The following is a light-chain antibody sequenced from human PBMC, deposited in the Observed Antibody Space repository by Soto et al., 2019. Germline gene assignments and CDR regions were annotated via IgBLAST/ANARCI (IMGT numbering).Light chain of an antibody. Sequence: DIQMTQSPSSLSASVGDRITITCRASQSVIKSVNWYQQKPGKAPKLLMYITSTLQSGVPSRFSGSGSGTDFTLTISSLQPEDFATYYCQQGHPPPTFGGGTKVEIK. CDR1: QSVIKS. J-gene: IGKJ4*01. CDR2: ITS. V-gene: IGKV1-39*01. CDR3: QQGHPPPT.